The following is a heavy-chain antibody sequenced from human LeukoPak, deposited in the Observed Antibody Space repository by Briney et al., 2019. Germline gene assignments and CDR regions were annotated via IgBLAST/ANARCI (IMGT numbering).Heavy chain of an antibody. D-gene: IGHD6-13*01. CDR3: ARGRRSSSWRPTYNWFDP. CDR2: INHSGST. Sequence: PSETLSLTCAVYGGSFSGYYWSWVRQPPGKGLEWIGEINHSGSTNYNPSLKSRVTISVDTSKNQFSLKLSSVTAADTAVYYCARGRRSSSWRPTYNWFDPWGQGTLVTVSS. V-gene: IGHV4-34*01. CDR1: GGSFSGYY. J-gene: IGHJ5*02.